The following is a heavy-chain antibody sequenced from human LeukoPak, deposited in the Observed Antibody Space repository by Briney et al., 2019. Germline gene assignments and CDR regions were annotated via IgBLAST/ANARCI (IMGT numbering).Heavy chain of an antibody. CDR1: GFTFSSYW. J-gene: IGHJ4*02. V-gene: IGHV3-7*01. CDR3: ARDLWELLSGFDY. CDR2: IKQDGSEK. Sequence: GGSLRLSCAASGFTFSSYWMSWVRQSPGKGLEWVANIKQDGSEKYYVDSVKGRFTISRDNAKNSLYLQMSSLRGEDTAVYYCARDLWELLSGFDYWGQGTLVTVSS. D-gene: IGHD1-26*01.